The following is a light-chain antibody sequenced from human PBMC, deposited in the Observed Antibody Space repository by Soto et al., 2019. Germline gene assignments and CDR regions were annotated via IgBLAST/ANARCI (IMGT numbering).Light chain of an antibody. CDR2: DVS. V-gene: IGLV2-14*01. CDR1: SSDVGGYNY. J-gene: IGLJ1*01. CDR3: SSYTSSSTLYV. Sequence: QPVLTQPASVSGSPGQSITISCTGTSSDVGGYNYVSWYQQHPGKAPKLMIYDVSNRPSGVSNRFSGSKSGNTASLTISGLQAEDEADYYCSSYTSSSTLYVFGTGTKVIVL.